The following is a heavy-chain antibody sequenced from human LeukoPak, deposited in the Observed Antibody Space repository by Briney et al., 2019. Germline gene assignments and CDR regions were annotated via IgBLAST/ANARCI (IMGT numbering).Heavy chain of an antibody. CDR1: GSTFISYW. Sequence: GGSLRLSCAASGSTFISYWMHWVRQAPGKGLVWVSRINGYGSSTDFADSVKGRFTISRDNAKNTLYLQMNSVRAEDTAVYYCARDAPVNTALHYWGQGTLVTVSS. CDR2: INGYGSST. CDR3: ARDAPVNTALHY. J-gene: IGHJ4*02. V-gene: IGHV3-74*01. D-gene: IGHD5-18*01.